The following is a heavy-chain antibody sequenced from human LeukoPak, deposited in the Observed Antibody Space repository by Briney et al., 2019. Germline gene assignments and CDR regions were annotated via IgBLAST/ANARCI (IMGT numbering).Heavy chain of an antibody. Sequence: PGGSLRLSCAASGFTFSNFRFNWVRQSPEKGLEWIAFIGTTSTIYYADSVKGRFTISRDIAKNSLFLQMNNLTVEDTALYYCARRGVDSYYYYMDVWGKGTTVIVSS. D-gene: IGHD2-8*01. CDR3: ARRGVDSYYYYMDV. CDR1: GFTFSNFR. CDR2: IGTTSTI. J-gene: IGHJ6*03. V-gene: IGHV3-48*01.